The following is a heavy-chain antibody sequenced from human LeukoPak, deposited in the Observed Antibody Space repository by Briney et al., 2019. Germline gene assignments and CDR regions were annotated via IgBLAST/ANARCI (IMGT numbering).Heavy chain of an antibody. CDR1: GGSISSYY. CDR2: IYYSGST. V-gene: IGHV4-59*01. D-gene: IGHD2-2*01. CDR3: ARAVGYCSSTSCPYDY. J-gene: IGHJ4*02. Sequence: KTSETLSLTCTVSGGSISSYYWSWIRQPPGKGLEWIGYIYYSGSTNYNPSLKSRVTIPVDTSKNQFSLKLSSVTAADTAVYYCARAVGYCSSTSCPYDYWGQGTLVTVSS.